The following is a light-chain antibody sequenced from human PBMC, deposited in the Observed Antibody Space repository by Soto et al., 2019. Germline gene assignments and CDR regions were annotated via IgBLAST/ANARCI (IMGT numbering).Light chain of an antibody. CDR2: GAS. Sequence: EIVLTQSPGTLSLSPGERATLSCRASQSVGSSYLAWYQQKPGQAPRLLIYGASSRATGIPDRFSGSGSGTDFTLTINRLEPEDFAVYYCQQYSIVSAFGRGTKLEIK. CDR3: QQYSIVSA. CDR1: QSVGSSY. V-gene: IGKV3-20*01. J-gene: IGKJ2*01.